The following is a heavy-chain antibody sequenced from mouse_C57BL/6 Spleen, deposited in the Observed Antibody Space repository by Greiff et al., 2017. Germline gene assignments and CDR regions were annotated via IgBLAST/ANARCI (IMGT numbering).Heavy chain of an antibody. CDR1: GFNIKDYY. CDR3: TRFHYGTSWFDY. V-gene: IGHV14-1*01. D-gene: IGHD1-1*01. CDR2: IDPENGDT. J-gene: IGHJ2*01. Sequence: EVQLKESGAELVRPGASVKLSCTASGFNIKDYYMHWVKQRPEQGLEWIGRIDPENGDTEYAPKFQGKATMTADTSSNTAYLQLSSLTSEDTAIYYCTRFHYGTSWFDYWGQGTTLTVSS.